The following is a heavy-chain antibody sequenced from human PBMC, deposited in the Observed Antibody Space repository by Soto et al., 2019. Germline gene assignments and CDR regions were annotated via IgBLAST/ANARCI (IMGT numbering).Heavy chain of an antibody. D-gene: IGHD1-26*01. CDR3: AKEDPSGRYSLDY. CDR1: GFTFSGYG. J-gene: IGHJ4*02. CDR2: ISYYGTNE. Sequence: QVQLVESGGGVVQPGRSLRLSCEASGFTFSGYGMHWVRQAPGKGLEWVAVISYYGTNEYYEDSVKGRFTISRDNSKNTLCLHTNSLRIEDTAVYFCAKEDPSGRYSLDYWGEVSLV. V-gene: IGHV3-30*18.